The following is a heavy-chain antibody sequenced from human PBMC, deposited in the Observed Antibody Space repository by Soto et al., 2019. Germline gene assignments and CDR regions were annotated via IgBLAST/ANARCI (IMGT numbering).Heavy chain of an antibody. D-gene: IGHD4-17*01. CDR1: GGSISSYY. Sequence: SETLSLTCTVSGGSISSYYWSWIRQPPGKGLEWIGYIYYSGSTNYNPSLKSRVTISVDTSKNQFSLKLSSVTAADTAVYYCARGDNDYGDLHDAFDIWGQGTMVTVSS. V-gene: IGHV4-59*01. CDR2: IYYSGST. CDR3: ARGDNDYGDLHDAFDI. J-gene: IGHJ3*02.